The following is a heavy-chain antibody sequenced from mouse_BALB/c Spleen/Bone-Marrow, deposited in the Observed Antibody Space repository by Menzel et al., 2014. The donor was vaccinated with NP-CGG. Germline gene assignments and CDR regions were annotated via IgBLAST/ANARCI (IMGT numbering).Heavy chain of an antibody. V-gene: IGHV1S81*02. CDR1: GYTFXSYY. Sequence: QVQLQQSGAELVKPGASVKLSRKASGYTFXSYYMYWVKQRPGQGLEWIGEINPSNGGTNFNEKFKSKATLTVDKSSSTAYMQLSSLTSEDSAVYYCTREGDSPFAYWGQGTLVTVSA. D-gene: IGHD2-13*01. CDR3: TREGDSPFAY. J-gene: IGHJ3*01. CDR2: INPSNGGT.